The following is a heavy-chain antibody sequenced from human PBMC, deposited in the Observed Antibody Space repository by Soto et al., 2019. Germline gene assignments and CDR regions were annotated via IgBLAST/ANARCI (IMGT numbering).Heavy chain of an antibody. CDR3: ARDKITGLFDY. Sequence: QVQLQQWGAGLLKPSETLSLTCAVYGGSFSGYYWTWIRQPPGTGLEWIGEINHSGSTNYNPSLKTLVTISVDTSKNQFSLKLTSVTAADPAVYYCARDKITGLFDYWGQGTLVTVSS. J-gene: IGHJ4*02. CDR2: INHSGST. CDR1: GGSFSGYY. D-gene: IGHD2-8*02. V-gene: IGHV4-34*01.